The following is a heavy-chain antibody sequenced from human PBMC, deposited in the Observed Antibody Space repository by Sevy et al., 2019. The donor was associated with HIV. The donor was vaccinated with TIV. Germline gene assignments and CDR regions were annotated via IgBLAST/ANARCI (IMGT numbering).Heavy chain of an antibody. CDR3: AKIFDH. Sequence: SETLSLTCSVSGDSISSYGHFWGWIRQPPGKGLEWIGDISYSEATNYHPSLRSRVTISVDTSKNQFYLKLTSVTAADTAVYYCAKIFDHCGQGTLVTVSS. J-gene: IGHJ5*02. CDR2: ISYSEAT. CDR1: GDSISSYGHF. V-gene: IGHV4-39*01.